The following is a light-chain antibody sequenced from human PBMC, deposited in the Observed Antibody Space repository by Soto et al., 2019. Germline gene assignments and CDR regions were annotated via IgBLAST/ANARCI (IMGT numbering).Light chain of an antibody. CDR3: KQYKEWPPFT. J-gene: IGKJ5*01. Sequence: EIVMTQSPATLSVSPGETASLSCRASQYVSNKVAWYQQKPGQAPSLLILGASTRATGVPARFGGSGSGTEFTLSISSLQSEDFAVYYCKQYKEWPPFTFGQGTRLQI. CDR1: QYVSNK. V-gene: IGKV3-15*01. CDR2: GAS.